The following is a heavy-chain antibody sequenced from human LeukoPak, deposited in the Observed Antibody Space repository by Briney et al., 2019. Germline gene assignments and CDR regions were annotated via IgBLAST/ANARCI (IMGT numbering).Heavy chain of an antibody. CDR3: TKTTGYGWDY. V-gene: IGHV3-7*01. Sequence: GGSLRLSCAGSGFTFSSYWMSWVRQAPGKGLEWVANIKQDGSEKYYVDSVKGRFTISRDNAKNSLYLQMNSLRAEDTAVYYCTKTTGYGWDYWGQGTLVTVSS. CDR1: GFTFSSYW. CDR2: IKQDGSEK. J-gene: IGHJ4*02. D-gene: IGHD1/OR15-1a*01.